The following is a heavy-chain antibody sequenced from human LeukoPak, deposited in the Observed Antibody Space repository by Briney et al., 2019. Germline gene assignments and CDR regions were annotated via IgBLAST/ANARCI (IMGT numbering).Heavy chain of an antibody. CDR1: GGTFSSYD. CDR2: IIPIFGTA. J-gene: IGHJ3*02. V-gene: IGHV1-69*05. CDR3: ASSIAVAGPEAFDI. Sequence: ASVKVSCKASGGTFSSYDISWVRQAPGQGLEWMGRIIPIFGTANYAQKFQGRVTITTDESTSTAYMELSSLRSEDTAVYYCASSIAVAGPEAFDIWGQGTMVTVS. D-gene: IGHD6-19*01.